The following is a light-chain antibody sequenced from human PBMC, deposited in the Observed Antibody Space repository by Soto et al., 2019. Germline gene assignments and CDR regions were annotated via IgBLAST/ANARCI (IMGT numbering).Light chain of an antibody. V-gene: IGLV2-14*01. CDR2: DVT. J-gene: IGLJ1*01. Sequence: QSARTQPASVSGSPGQSITISCTGTSSDVGGYNYVSWYQQHPGKAPKLMIYDVTYRPSGVSNRFSGSKSGTTASLTLSGLQAEDEADHYCSSXTSTSTYAFGTGTKVTVL. CDR1: SSDVGGYNY. CDR3: SSXTSTSTYA.